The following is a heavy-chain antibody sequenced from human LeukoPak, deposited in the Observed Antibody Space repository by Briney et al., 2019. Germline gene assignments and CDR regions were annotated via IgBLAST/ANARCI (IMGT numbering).Heavy chain of an antibody. V-gene: IGHV3-30*02. CDR1: GFTFSSYG. Sequence: GGSLRLSCAASGFTFSSYGMHWVRQAPGKGLEWVAFIRYDGSNKYYADSVKGRFTISRDNAKNSLYLQMNSLRAEDSATYYCVREGFYFFDFWGQGTLVTVSS. J-gene: IGHJ4*01. CDR3: VREGFYFFDF. CDR2: IRYDGSNK.